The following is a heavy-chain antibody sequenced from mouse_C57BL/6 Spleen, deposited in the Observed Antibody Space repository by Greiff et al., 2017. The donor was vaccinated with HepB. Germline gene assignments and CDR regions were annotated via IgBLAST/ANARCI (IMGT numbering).Heavy chain of an antibody. D-gene: IGHD2-2*01. V-gene: IGHV14-4*01. J-gene: IGHJ2*01. Sequence: VQLKQSGAELVRPGASVKLSCTASGFNIKDDYMHWVKQRPEQGLEWIGWIDPENGDTEYASKFQGKATITADTSSNTAYLQLSSLTSEDTAVYYCTTGDYGYDGGDYWGQGTTLTVSS. CDR3: TTGDYGYDGGDY. CDR2: IDPENGDT. CDR1: GFNIKDDY.